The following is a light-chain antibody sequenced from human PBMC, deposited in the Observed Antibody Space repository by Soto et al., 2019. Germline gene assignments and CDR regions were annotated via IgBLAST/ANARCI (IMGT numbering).Light chain of an antibody. CDR2: DAS. V-gene: IGKV3-15*01. J-gene: IGKJ4*01. CDR1: QSVNSN. Sequence: EIVMTQSPATLSVSPGERATLSCRASQSVNSNLAWYRQKPGQAPRLLNSDASTRATGVPARFSGSGSGTKFTLTISSLQSEDSGIYYCQQYNFWPPLTFGGGTKVEIK. CDR3: QQYNFWPPLT.